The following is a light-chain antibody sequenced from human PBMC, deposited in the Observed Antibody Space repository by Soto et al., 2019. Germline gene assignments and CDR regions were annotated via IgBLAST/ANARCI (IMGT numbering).Light chain of an antibody. Sequence: IVLTQSPGTLSLSPGERATLSYRPSQSVSSSYLAWYQQKPGQAPRLLIYGASSRATGIPDRFSGSGSGTDFTLTISRLEPEDFAVYYCQQYGSSPRTFGQGAKVDIK. V-gene: IGKV3-20*01. CDR2: GAS. CDR1: QSVSSSY. CDR3: QQYGSSPRT. J-gene: IGKJ1*01.